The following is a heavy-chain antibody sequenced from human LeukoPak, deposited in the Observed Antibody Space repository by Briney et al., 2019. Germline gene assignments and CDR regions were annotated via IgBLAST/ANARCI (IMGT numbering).Heavy chain of an antibody. D-gene: IGHD1-26*01. CDR2: ISSSSSYI. V-gene: IGHV3-21*01. CDR1: GFTFSSYC. J-gene: IGHJ3*02. Sequence: GGSLRLSCAASGFTFSSYCMNWVRQAPGKGREWVSSISSSSSYIYYADSVKGRFTISRDNAKNSLYLQMNSMRAEDTAVYYCARDIVGAIPYDRAFDIWGQGTMVTVSS. CDR3: ARDIVGAIPYDRAFDI.